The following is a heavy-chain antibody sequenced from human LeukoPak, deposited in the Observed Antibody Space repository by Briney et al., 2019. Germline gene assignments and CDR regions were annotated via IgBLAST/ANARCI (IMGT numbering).Heavy chain of an antibody. CDR1: GDSIINDY. Sequence: ETLSLTCTVSGDSIINDYWSWIRQPAGKGLEWIGRIYTNWNANYSPSLKSRVTMSLDTSKNQFSLKLSSVTAADTAFYYCARENSGTYIFDCWGQGTLDSVSS. V-gene: IGHV4-4*07. D-gene: IGHD1-26*01. CDR2: IYTNWNA. CDR3: ARENSGTYIFDC. J-gene: IGHJ4*02.